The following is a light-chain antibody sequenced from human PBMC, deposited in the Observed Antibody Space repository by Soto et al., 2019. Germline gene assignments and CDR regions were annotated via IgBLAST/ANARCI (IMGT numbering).Light chain of an antibody. CDR3: SSYTSSNTLV. V-gene: IGLV2-14*01. CDR1: TSDGGGYNY. CDR2: EVN. J-gene: IGLJ1*01. Sequence: QSVLTQPASVSGSPGQSITISCTGTTSDGGGYNYVSWYQQHPGRAPKLVISEVNNRPSGVSNRFSGSKSGNTASLTISGLQAEDEADYYCSSYTSSNTLVFGTGTKVTVL.